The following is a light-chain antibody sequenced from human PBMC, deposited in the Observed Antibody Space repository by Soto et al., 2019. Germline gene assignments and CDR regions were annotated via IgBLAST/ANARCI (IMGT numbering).Light chain of an antibody. V-gene: IGKV3D-15*01. CDR2: GAS. CDR1: QSIGNN. J-gene: IGKJ4*01. CDR3: QQYHNWPPLT. Sequence: EIVMTQSPATLSVSPGGRATLSCRASQSIGNNLAWYRQKPGQAPRLLIYGASTRATGIPARFSGSGSGTEFTLTISSLQSEDSAVYYCQQYHNWPPLTFGGGTKVEIK.